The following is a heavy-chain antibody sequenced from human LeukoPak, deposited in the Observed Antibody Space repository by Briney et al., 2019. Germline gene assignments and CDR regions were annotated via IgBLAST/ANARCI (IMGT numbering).Heavy chain of an antibody. CDR1: GGSFSGYY. V-gene: IGHV4-34*01. CDR3: ARYIVVVPAANTFDY. CDR2: INHSGST. Sequence: KTSETLSLTCAVYGGSFSGYYWSWIRQPPGKGLEWIGEINHSGSTNYNPSLKSRVTISVDTSKNQFSLKLSSVTAADTAVYYCARYIVVVPAANTFDYWGQGTLVTVSS. D-gene: IGHD2-2*01. J-gene: IGHJ4*02.